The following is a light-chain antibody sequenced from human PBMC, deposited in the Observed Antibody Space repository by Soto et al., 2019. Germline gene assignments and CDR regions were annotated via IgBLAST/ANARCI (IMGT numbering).Light chain of an antibody. CDR1: SSDIGTNP. Sequence: QSVLTQPPSASGTPGQRVAISCSGGSSDIGTNPVNWYLHLPGAAPKLLIYRDNQRPSGDPDRFSGSKSGTSDSLTISGLQSEDEADYFCSAWDDSIYGPVFGGGTKLTVL. CDR2: RDN. V-gene: IGLV1-44*01. CDR3: SAWDDSIYGPV. J-gene: IGLJ2*01.